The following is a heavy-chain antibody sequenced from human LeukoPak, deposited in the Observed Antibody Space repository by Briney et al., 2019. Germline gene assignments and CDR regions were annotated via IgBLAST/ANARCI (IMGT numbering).Heavy chain of an antibody. J-gene: IGHJ6*03. CDR2: ISSGSSYI. CDR1: GFTFSSYT. D-gene: IGHD6-19*01. V-gene: IGHV3-21*01. CDR3: ASLNSSGWNYYYYYYMDV. Sequence: GGSLRLSCAASGFTFSSYTMNWVRLAPGKGLEWVSIISSGSSYIHYADSVKGRFTISRDNAKNSLYLQMNSLRAEDTAVYYCASLNSSGWNYYYYYYMDVWGKGTTVTISS.